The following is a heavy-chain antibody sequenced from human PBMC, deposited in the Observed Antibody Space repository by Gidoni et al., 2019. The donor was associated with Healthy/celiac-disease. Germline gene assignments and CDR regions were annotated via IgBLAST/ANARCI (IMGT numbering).Heavy chain of an antibody. Sequence: QVQLVESGGGVVQPGRSLRLSCAASGFTFSSYGMHWVRQAPGKGLEWVAVIWYDGSNKYYADSVKGRFTISRDNSKNTLYLQMNSLRAEDTAVYYCARLDGNNPVGDYWGQGTLVTVSS. V-gene: IGHV3-33*01. J-gene: IGHJ4*02. CDR2: IWYDGSNK. CDR1: GFTFSSYG. D-gene: IGHD1-20*01. CDR3: ARLDGNNPVGDY.